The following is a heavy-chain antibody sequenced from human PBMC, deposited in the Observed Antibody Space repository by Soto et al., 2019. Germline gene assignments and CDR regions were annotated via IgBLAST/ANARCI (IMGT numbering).Heavy chain of an antibody. J-gene: IGHJ6*02. CDR3: ARGGFSPRNYHYYYGMDV. CDR2: ISSSGSTI. CDR1: GFTFSSYE. V-gene: IGHV3-48*03. Sequence: GGSLRLSCAASGFTFSSYEMNWVRQAPGKGLEWVSYISSSGSTIYYADSVKGRFTISRDNAKNSLYLQMNSLRAEDTAVYYCARGGFSPRNYHYYYGMDVWGQGTTVTVSS.